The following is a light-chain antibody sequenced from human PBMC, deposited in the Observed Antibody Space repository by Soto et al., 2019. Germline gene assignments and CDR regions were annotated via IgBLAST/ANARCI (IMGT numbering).Light chain of an antibody. CDR3: QQSFSVPYT. CDR1: QGISSY. CDR2: AAS. J-gene: IGKJ2*01. Sequence: AIRMTQSPSSLSASTGDRVTITCRASQGISSYLAWYQQKPGKAPKLLIYAASTLQSGVPSRFSGSGSGTDFTLTISCLQSEDFATYYCQQSFSVPYTFGQGTRVDI. V-gene: IGKV1-8*01.